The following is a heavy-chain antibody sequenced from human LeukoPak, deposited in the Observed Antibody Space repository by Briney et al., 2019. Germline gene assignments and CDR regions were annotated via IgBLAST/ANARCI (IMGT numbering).Heavy chain of an antibody. V-gene: IGHV3-23*01. J-gene: IGHJ4*02. CDR2: ISGSGGST. CDR1: GFTFSSYA. CDR3: AKATMARGVISHFDY. D-gene: IGHD3-10*01. Sequence: PGGSLRLSCAASGFTFSSYAMSWVRQAPGKGLEWVSAISGSGGSTYYADSVKGRFTTSRDNSKNTLYLQMNSLRAEDTAVYYCAKATMARGVISHFDYWGQGTLVTVSS.